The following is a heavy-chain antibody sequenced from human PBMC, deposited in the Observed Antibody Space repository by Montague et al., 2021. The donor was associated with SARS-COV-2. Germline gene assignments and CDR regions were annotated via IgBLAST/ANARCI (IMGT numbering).Heavy chain of an antibody. CDR1: GGSISSGGFY. CDR3: ARGAHMVQGARNLFDP. V-gene: IGHV4-31*03. Sequence: TLSLTCTVSGGSISSGGFYWTWIRQHQGKGLEWIGYIYYSGITYYNPSLKSRVSISLDRSKNQLSLNVRSVTAADTAVYYCARGAHMVQGARNLFDPWGQGTLVTVS. CDR2: IYYSGIT. D-gene: IGHD3-10*01. J-gene: IGHJ5*02.